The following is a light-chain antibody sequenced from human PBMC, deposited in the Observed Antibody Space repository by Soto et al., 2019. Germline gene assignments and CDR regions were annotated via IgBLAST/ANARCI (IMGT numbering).Light chain of an antibody. CDR2: EVS. CDR1: SSDVGGYNY. V-gene: IGLV2-8*01. Sequence: QSVLTQPPSASGSPGQSVTISCTGTSSDVGGYNYVSWYQQHPGKAPKLIISEVSKRPSGVPDRFSGSKSGNTASLTVSGLQAEDEADYYCTSHAGSSSPYVFGTGTKVTVL. CDR3: TSHAGSSSPYV. J-gene: IGLJ1*01.